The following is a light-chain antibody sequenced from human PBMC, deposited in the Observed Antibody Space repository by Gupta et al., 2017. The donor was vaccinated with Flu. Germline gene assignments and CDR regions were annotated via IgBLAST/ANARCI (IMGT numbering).Light chain of an antibody. CDR2: LGS. CDR3: MQALQSPTT. Sequence: EIVMTQSPVSLPVTPGEPAAISCRSSQSLLRSGDYNYVDWFVQKPGQSPQLLIYLGSNRASGVPDRFSGSGSGTEFTLKISRVEAEDVGVYYCMQALQSPTTFGLRTTVDI. V-gene: IGKV2-28*01. CDR1: QSLLRSGDYNY. J-gene: IGKJ1*01.